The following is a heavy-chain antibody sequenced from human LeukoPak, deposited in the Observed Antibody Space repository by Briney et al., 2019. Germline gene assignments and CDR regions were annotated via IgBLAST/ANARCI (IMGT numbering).Heavy chain of an antibody. D-gene: IGHD3-3*01. CDR2: IYHSGST. J-gene: IGHJ2*01. CDR1: GGSISSGGYS. Sequence: SETLSLTCAVSGGSISSGGYSWSCIRQPPGKGLEWIGYIYHSGSTYYNPSLKSRVTISVDRSKNQFSLKLSSVTAADTAVYYCARGADFAYWYFDLRGRGTLVTISS. CDR3: ARGADFAYWYFDL. V-gene: IGHV4-30-2*01.